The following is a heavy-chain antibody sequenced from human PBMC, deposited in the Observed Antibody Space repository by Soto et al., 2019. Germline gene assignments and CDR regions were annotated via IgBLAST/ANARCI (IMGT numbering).Heavy chain of an antibody. CDR2: IYHSGST. CDR3: AAGGGLPRYY. Sequence: QLQLQESGSGLVKPSQTLSLTCAVSGGSISSGGYSWSWIWPPPGKGLEWIVYIYHSGSTYYNPSLERRVTITVDRSKNQFSLKLSSVTAADTAVYYCAAGGGLPRYYWGQGTLVTVSS. J-gene: IGHJ4*02. D-gene: IGHD1-26*01. CDR1: GGSISSGGYS. V-gene: IGHV4-30-2*01.